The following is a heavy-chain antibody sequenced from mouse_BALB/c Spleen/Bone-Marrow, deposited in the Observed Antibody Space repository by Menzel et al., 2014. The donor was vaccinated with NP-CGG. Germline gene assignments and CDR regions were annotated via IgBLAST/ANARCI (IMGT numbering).Heavy chain of an antibody. CDR1: GYAFTNYL. CDR2: LNPGSGGT. D-gene: IGHD2-1*01. V-gene: IGHV1-54*01. J-gene: IGHJ2*01. Sequence: VQLQQSGAELVRPGTSVKGSCKASGYAFTNYLIEWVKRRPGQGLEWIGVLNPGSGGTNYNEKFKRKATLTADKSSSSAYMQLSSLTSDDSAVYFCARRIYYAMGYWGQGTTLTVSS. CDR3: ARRIYYAMGY.